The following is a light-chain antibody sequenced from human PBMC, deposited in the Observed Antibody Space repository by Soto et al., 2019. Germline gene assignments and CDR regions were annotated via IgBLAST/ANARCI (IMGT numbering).Light chain of an antibody. J-gene: IGKJ1*01. CDR1: QSVSSNY. CDR2: GVS. V-gene: IGKV3-20*01. Sequence: EIVLTQSPGTLSLSPGERATLSCRASQSVSSNYLAWYQQKPGQAPRLLMYGVSSRATGIPDRFSGSGSGTDFTLTISRLEPEDFAVYYCLQYGSSPWTFGQGTKVEFK. CDR3: LQYGSSPWT.